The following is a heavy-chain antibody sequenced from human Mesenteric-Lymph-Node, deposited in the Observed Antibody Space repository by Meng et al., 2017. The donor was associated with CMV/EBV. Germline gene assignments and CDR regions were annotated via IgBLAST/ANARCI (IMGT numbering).Heavy chain of an antibody. CDR3: TGDSVSNPNLDY. J-gene: IGHJ4*02. CDR1: GFNVRDKY. Sequence: LGESGGGLVTPGGSLRLSCAASGFNVRDKYMSWVRQAPGKGLEWVCIIYRGDNTYYIDSVKDRFTVSRDNSKNTMYLQMNSLRVEDTAVYYCTGDSVSNPNLDYWGQGTLVTVSS. CDR2: IYRGDNT. V-gene: IGHV3-66*01. D-gene: IGHD3-10*01.